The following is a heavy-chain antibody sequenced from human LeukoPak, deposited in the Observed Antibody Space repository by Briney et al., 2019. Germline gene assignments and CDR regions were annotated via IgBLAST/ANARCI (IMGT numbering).Heavy chain of an antibody. CDR1: GFTFSSNW. Sequence: GGSLRLSCAASGFTFSSNWMHWVRQAPGKGLVWVSRINGDGSITTLAESVKGRFSISRNNADNTLHLQMNSLRGGDTAVYHCVREVGAPGSFQHWGQGALVTVSS. CDR2: INGDGSIT. V-gene: IGHV3-74*01. CDR3: VREVGAPGSFQH. D-gene: IGHD1-26*01. J-gene: IGHJ1*01.